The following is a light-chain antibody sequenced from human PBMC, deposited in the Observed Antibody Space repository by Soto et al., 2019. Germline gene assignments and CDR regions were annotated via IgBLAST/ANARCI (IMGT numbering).Light chain of an antibody. V-gene: IGKV1-39*01. CDR1: QSISSY. Sequence: DIQMTQSQSSLSASVGERVTITCRASQSISSYLNWYQQKPGKAPKLLIYAASSLQSGVPSRFSGSGSGTDFTLTISSLQPEDFATYYCQQSYSTLWTFGQGTKLEIK. CDR2: AAS. CDR3: QQSYSTLWT. J-gene: IGKJ2*02.